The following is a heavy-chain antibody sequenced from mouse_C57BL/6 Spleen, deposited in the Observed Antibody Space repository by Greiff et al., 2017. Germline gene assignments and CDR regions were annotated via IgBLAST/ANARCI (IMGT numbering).Heavy chain of an antibody. CDR3: AREEGYGNYGGFAY. D-gene: IGHD2-1*01. CDR2: ISYDGSN. V-gene: IGHV3-6*01. CDR1: GYSITSGYY. J-gene: IGHJ3*01. Sequence: VQLKESGPGLVKPSQSLSLTCSVSGYSITSGYYWNWIRQFPGNKLEWMGYISYDGSNNYNPSLKNRISITRDTSKNQFFLKLNSVTTEDTATYYCAREEGYGNYGGFAYWGQGTLVTVSA.